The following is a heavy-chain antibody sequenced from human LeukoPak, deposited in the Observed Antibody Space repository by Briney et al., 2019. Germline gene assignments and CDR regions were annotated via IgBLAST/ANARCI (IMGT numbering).Heavy chain of an antibody. CDR1: GGSFSGYY. J-gene: IGHJ5*02. V-gene: IGHV4-34*01. Sequence: SETLSLTCAVFGGSFSGYYWTWIRQPPGKGLEWIGEINHSGSTNYNPSLKSRVTISVDTSNKQFSLKLSSVTAADTAMYYCARGFSFDPWGQGTLVTVSS. CDR3: ARGFSFDP. CDR2: INHSGST.